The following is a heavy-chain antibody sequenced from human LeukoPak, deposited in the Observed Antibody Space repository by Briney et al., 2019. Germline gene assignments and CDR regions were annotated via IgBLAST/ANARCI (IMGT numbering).Heavy chain of an antibody. V-gene: IGHV3-30*03. D-gene: IGHD3-22*01. CDR1: GFTISTYG. CDR2: IAYDGSDK. CDR3: ARVLRDYDSRAYDAFDI. J-gene: IGHJ3*02. Sequence: RRSLRLSCAASGFTISTYGMHWVRQAPGQGRGWVALIAYDGSDKYYADPVKGRFTNSRNNSKNTLYLQMNSLRAEDTAVYYCARVLRDYDSRAYDAFDIWGQGTMVTVSS.